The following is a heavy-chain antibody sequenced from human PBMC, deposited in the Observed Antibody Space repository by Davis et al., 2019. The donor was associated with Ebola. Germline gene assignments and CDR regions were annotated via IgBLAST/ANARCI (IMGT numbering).Heavy chain of an antibody. Sequence: GESLKISCATPDFTVKSDYMTWVRQAPGKGLEWVSTIYRDDSTSYADSVKGRFSISRHSPNNTLFLQMNSLRREDSAVYFCARAMGPNIPPYYYFALDVWGQGTTVTVAS. D-gene: IGHD2/OR15-2a*01. CDR1: DFTVKSDY. V-gene: IGHV3-53*04. CDR2: IYRDDST. CDR3: ARAMGPNIPPYYYFALDV. J-gene: IGHJ6*02.